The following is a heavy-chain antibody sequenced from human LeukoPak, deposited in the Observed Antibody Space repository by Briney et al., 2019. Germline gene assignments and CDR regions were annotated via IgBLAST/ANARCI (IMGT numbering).Heavy chain of an antibody. D-gene: IGHD3-3*01. CDR3: TRGFYDFWSGYPYYYYYYYMDV. V-gene: IGHV3-49*04. CDR1: GFTFDDYA. CDR2: IRSKAYVGTT. Sequence: PGGSLRLSCTASGFTFDDYAMSWVRQAPGKGLEWVGFIRSKAYVGTTEYAASVKGRFTISRDDSKSIAYLQMNSLKTEDTAVYYCTRGFYDFWSGYPYYYYYYYMDVWGKGTTVTVSS. J-gene: IGHJ6*03.